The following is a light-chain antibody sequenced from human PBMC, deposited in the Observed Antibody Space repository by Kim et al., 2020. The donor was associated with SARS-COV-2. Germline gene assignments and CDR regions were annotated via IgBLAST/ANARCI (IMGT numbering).Light chain of an antibody. J-gene: IGLJ1*01. CDR3: SSRDSGGNHLV. CDR2: GKN. Sequence: SSELTQDPDVSVALGQTVRITCQGDSLRSYYASWYQQKPGQAPVLVIYGKNNRPSGIPDRFSGSRSGNTASLTIAAAQTGDDGDYYCSSRDSGGNHLVFGAGTKVTVL. CDR1: SLRSYY. V-gene: IGLV3-19*01.